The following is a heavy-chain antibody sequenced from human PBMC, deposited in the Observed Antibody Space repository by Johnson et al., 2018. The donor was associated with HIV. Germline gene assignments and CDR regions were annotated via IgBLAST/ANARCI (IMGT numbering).Heavy chain of an antibody. CDR1: GFTVSSNY. J-gene: IGHJ3*02. CDR2: IYSGGST. Sequence: VQLVESGGGLVQPGGSLRLSCAASGFTVSSNYMSWVRQAPGKGLEWVSVIYSGGSTYYSDSVKGRFTISRDNSKNTLYLQMNTLRAEDTAVYYCAKQLAGHDAFDIWGRGTMVTVSS. D-gene: IGHD6-6*01. CDR3: AKQLAGHDAFDI. V-gene: IGHV3-66*02.